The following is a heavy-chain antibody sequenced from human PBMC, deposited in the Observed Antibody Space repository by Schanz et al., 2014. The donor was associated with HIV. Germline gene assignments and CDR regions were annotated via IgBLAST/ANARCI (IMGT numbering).Heavy chain of an antibody. Sequence: EEQLVESGGGLVQPGGSLRLSCAASGFTLSSYWMSWVRQAPGKGLEWVANIKQDGSEKYYVDSVKGRFTISRDNTENSLYLQMNSLRAEDTAVYYCARGRRGAVAGSSDYWGQGAPVTVSS. CDR1: GFTLSSYW. J-gene: IGHJ4*02. CDR3: ARGRRGAVAGSSDY. CDR2: IKQDGSEK. D-gene: IGHD6-19*01. V-gene: IGHV3-7*01.